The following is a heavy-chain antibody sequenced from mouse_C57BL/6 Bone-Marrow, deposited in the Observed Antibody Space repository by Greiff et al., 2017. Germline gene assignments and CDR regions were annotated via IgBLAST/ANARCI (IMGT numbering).Heavy chain of an antibody. CDR1: GYTFTSYW. CDR3: AIVPYYCGSSYGAMDY. V-gene: IGHV1-53*01. CDR2: INPSNGGT. Sequence: QVQLQQPGTELVKPGASVKLSCKASGYTFTSYWMHWVKQRPGQGLEWIGNINPSNGGTNYNEKFKSKATLTVDKSSSTSYMQLSSLTSEDSAVYYCAIVPYYCGSSYGAMDYWGQGTSVTVSS. D-gene: IGHD1-1*01. J-gene: IGHJ4*01.